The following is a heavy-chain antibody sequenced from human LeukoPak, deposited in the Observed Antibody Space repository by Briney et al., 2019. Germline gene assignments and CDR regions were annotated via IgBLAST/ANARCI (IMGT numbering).Heavy chain of an antibody. J-gene: IGHJ3*02. V-gene: IGHV1-58*01. CDR3: AAERYGGISDCCNFEI. D-gene: IGHD4-23*01. CDR1: GFSFSNSA. Sequence: ASVKVSCKSSGFSFSNSAVQWVRQARGQRLEWIGWIIVGSGTTNYAQSLQGRLTITRNMSTNTAYMELSSLRSEDTAVYYCAAERYGGISDCCNFEIWGQGTMVTVSS. CDR2: IIVGSGTT.